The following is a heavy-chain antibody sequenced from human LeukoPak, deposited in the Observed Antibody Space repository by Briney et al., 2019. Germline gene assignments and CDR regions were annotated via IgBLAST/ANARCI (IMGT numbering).Heavy chain of an antibody. Sequence: PGGSLGLSCAASGFTFRSYSMSWVRQAPGKGLEWVSSISSSSNYIYYADSVKGRFTISRDSANNSLYLQMNSLRAEDTAVYYCARDEDGSTRLNDNWGQGTLVTVSS. J-gene: IGHJ4*02. CDR1: GFTFRSYS. D-gene: IGHD3-16*01. V-gene: IGHV3-21*01. CDR3: ARDEDGSTRLNDN. CDR2: ISSSSNYI.